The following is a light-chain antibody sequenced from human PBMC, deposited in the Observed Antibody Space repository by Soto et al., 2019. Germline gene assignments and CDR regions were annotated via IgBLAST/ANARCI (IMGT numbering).Light chain of an antibody. CDR2: AAS. Sequence: ELVLTQSPGTLSLSPGERATLSCRASQSVSNNYLAWYQLRPGQAPRLLIYAASCRTAGTPRRFSGSGSGTSFPLPSTRLEPEEFADYYYQPYGTPPTFGQGTKVVIK. CDR1: QSVSNNY. CDR3: QPYGTPPT. V-gene: IGKV3-20*01. J-gene: IGKJ1*01.